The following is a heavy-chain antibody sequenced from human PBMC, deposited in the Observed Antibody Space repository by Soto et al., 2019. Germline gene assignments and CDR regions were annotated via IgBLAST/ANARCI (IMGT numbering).Heavy chain of an antibody. Sequence: QVHLVQSGAEVKKSGASVKVPCKGSGYDFTTYGINWVRQAPGQGLEWMAWISAHNGNTDYAQKLQGRVTVTRDTSTSTAYMELRSLRSDDTAVYYCARGRYGDYWGQGALVTVSS. CDR1: GYDFTTYG. V-gene: IGHV1-18*01. CDR3: ARGRYGDY. D-gene: IGHD1-1*01. J-gene: IGHJ4*02. CDR2: ISAHNGNT.